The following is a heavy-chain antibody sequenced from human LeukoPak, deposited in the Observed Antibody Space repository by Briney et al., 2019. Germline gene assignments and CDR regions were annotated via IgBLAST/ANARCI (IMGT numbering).Heavy chain of an antibody. J-gene: IGHJ4*02. Sequence: ASVKVSCEASGYTFTSYGISWVRQAPGQGLEWMGWISAYNGNTNYAQKLQGRVTITADKSTSTAYMELSSLRSEDTAVYYCAREGSRGYYFDYWGQGTLVTVSS. CDR3: AREGSRGYYFDY. V-gene: IGHV1-18*01. CDR2: ISAYNGNT. CDR1: GYTFTSYG. D-gene: IGHD6-25*01.